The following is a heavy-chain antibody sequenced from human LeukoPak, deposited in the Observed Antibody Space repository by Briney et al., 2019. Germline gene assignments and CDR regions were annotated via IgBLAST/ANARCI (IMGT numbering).Heavy chain of an antibody. CDR2: IYYSGST. CDR3: ARGRGNSGYDPAHNYYYGMDV. V-gene: IGHV4-59*01. Sequence: SETLSLTCTVSGGSISSYYWNWIRQPPGKGLEWIGYIYYSGSTNFNPSLKSRVTISVDTSKNQFSLKVSSVTAADTVVYYCARGRGNSGYDPAHNYYYGMDVWGQGTTVTVSS. D-gene: IGHD5-12*01. CDR1: GGSISSYY. J-gene: IGHJ6*02.